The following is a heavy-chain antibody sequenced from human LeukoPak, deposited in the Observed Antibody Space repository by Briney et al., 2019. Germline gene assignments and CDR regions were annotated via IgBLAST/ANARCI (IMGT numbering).Heavy chain of an antibody. J-gene: IGHJ4*02. Sequence: GASVKVSCKASGGTFISYAISWVRQAPGQGLEWMGGIIPIFGTANYAQKFQGRVTITADESTSTAYMELSSLRSEDTAVYYCARDLFPPLSHSSAFDYWGQGTLVTVSS. V-gene: IGHV1-69*13. CDR3: ARDLFPPLSHSSAFDY. D-gene: IGHD3-22*01. CDR1: GGTFISYA. CDR2: IIPIFGTA.